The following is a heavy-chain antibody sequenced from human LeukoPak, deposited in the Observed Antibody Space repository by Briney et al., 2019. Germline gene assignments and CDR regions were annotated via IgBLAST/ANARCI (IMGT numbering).Heavy chain of an antibody. CDR3: ARGPDGRGYSLDY. CDR2: TRNKANSYTT. J-gene: IGHJ4*02. V-gene: IGHV3-72*01. Sequence: PGGSLRLSCAASGFTFSDHYMDWVRQAPGKGLEWVGRTRNKANSYTTEYAASVKGRFTISRDDSKNSLYLQMNSLKTEDTAVYYCARGPDGRGYSLDYWGQGTLVTVSS. D-gene: IGHD5-18*01. CDR1: GFTFSDHY.